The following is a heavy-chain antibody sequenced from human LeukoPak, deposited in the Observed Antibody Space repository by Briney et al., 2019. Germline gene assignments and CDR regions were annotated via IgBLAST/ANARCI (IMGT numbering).Heavy chain of an antibody. CDR3: ARGGCGDSAAPFDD. CDR2: INPSAGST. D-gene: IGHD2-21*02. CDR1: GYTFTSCY. V-gene: IGHV1-46*01. J-gene: IGHJ4*02. Sequence: ASVKVSCKTSGYTFTSCYMHWVRQAPGQGLEWMGMINPSAGSTGYAQKFQGRVTMTTDTSTSTVYMELSSLRSEDTAVYYCARGGCGDSAAPFDDWGQGTLVPVSS.